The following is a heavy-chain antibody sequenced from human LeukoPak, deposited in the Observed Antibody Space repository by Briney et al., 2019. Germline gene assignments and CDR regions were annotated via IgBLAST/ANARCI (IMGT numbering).Heavy chain of an antibody. CDR3: AKASGNYREYYFDY. CDR2: ISGSGGST. V-gene: IGHV3-23*01. Sequence: PGGSLRLSCGASGLTVSSYGMSWVRQAPGKGLEWVSAISGSGGSTYYADSVKGRFTIPRDNSKNTLYLQMNSLRAEDTAVYYCAKASGNYREYYFDYWGQGTLVTVSS. J-gene: IGHJ4*02. CDR1: GLTVSSYG. D-gene: IGHD1-26*01.